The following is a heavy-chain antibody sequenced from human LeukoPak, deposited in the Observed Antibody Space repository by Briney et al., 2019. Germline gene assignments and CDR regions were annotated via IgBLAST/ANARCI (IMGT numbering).Heavy chain of an antibody. J-gene: IGHJ3*02. D-gene: IGHD3-22*01. Sequence: GASVKVSCKASGYTFTSYDINWVRQATGQGLEWMGWMNPNSGNTDYAQKFQGRVTMTRNTSISTAYMELSSLRSEDTAVYYCARGLRYYDSSGYYSEADAFDIWGQGTMVTVSS. CDR3: ARGLRYYDSSGYYSEADAFDI. CDR2: MNPNSGNT. CDR1: GYTFTSYD. V-gene: IGHV1-8*01.